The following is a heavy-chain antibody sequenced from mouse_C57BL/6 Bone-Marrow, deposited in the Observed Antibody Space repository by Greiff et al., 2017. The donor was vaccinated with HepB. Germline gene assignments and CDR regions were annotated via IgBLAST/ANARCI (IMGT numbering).Heavy chain of an antibody. CDR3: ARDASGSVMDY. V-gene: IGHV7-1*01. CDR2: SRNKANDYTT. D-gene: IGHD3-2*02. CDR1: GFTFSDFY. J-gene: IGHJ4*01. Sequence: EVQGVDSGGGLVQSGRSLRLSCATSGFTFSDFYMEWVRQAPGKGLEWIAASRNKANDYTTEYSASVKGRFIVSRDTSQSILYLQMNALRAEDTAIYYCARDASGSVMDYWGQGTSVTVSS.